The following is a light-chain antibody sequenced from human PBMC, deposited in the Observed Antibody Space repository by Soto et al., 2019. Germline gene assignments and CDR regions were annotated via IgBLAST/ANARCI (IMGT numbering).Light chain of an antibody. CDR3: SSYTSSATYV. J-gene: IGLJ1*01. CDR1: SSDVGAYNY. Sequence: QSALTQPASVSGSPGQSITFSCTGTSSDVGAYNYVSWYQQHPGKAPKLMMYEVSNRPSGVSNRFSGSKSGNTASLTISGLQAEDEADYYCSSYTSSATYVFGTGTKVTVL. V-gene: IGLV2-14*01. CDR2: EVS.